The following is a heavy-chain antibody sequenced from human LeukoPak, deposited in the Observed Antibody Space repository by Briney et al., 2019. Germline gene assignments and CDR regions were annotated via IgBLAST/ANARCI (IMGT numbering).Heavy chain of an antibody. CDR1: GGSISSSSYY. CDR3: ARQRGYSSGYQDY. Sequence: SETLSLTCTVSGGSISSSSYYWGWIRQPPGKGLEWIGYIYYSGSTNYNPSLKSRVTISVDTSKNQFSLKLSSVTAADTAVYYCARQRGYSSGYQDYWGQGTLVTVSS. J-gene: IGHJ4*02. D-gene: IGHD5-18*01. CDR2: IYYSGST. V-gene: IGHV4-61*05.